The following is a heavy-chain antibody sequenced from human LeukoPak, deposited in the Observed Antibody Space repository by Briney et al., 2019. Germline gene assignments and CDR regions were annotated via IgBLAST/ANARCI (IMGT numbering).Heavy chain of an antibody. V-gene: IGHV1-2*04. CDR1: GYTITDYY. D-gene: IGHD4-23*01. Sequence: ASVKVSCKASGYTITDYYLHWVRQAPGQGLEWMGWIIPNTGGTNYAQKFQDWVTMSSDTSISTAYMELSSLRSDDTAVYYCARDGGYGGNNLRVFDYWGQGTLVTVSS. CDR2: IIPNTGGT. J-gene: IGHJ4*02. CDR3: ARDGGYGGNNLRVFDY.